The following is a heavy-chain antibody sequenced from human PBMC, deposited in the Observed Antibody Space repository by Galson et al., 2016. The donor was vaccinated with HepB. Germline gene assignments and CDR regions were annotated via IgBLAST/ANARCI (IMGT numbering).Heavy chain of an antibody. V-gene: IGHV1-69*13. Sequence: SVKVSCKASGDTFSGYSITWVRQAPGQGLEWMGGIIPFFGTPDYPQKFEGRVTITADESTSTAYMELRSLRSEDTAVYYCARWDAGTTGDYYYYGMDVWGQGTTVTVSS. CDR3: ARWDAGTTGDYYYYGMDV. CDR2: IIPFFGTP. J-gene: IGHJ6*02. D-gene: IGHD1-1*01. CDR1: GDTFSGYS.